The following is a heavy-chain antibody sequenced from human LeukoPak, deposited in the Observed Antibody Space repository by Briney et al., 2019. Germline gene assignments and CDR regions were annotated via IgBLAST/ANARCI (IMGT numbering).Heavy chain of an antibody. CDR2: IGGEGGGI. J-gene: IGHJ4*02. V-gene: IGHV3-23*01. Sequence: GGSLRLSCAASGFSFSSYVMTWVRQAPGKGLEWVSVIGGEGGGIQYADSVKGRFSISRDNSKNTLYLQMNSLRAEDTAVYHCAKYAPPTTVVTRFFDYWGQGTLVTVSS. CDR1: GFSFSSYV. D-gene: IGHD4-23*01. CDR3: AKYAPPTTVVTRFFDY.